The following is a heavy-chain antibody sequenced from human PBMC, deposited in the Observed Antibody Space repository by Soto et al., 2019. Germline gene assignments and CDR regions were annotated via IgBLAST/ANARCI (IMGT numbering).Heavy chain of an antibody. D-gene: IGHD1-26*01. V-gene: IGHV1-46*01. Sequence: SVKVSWEASRVSYSCYSMSRVRRAPGAGLEWMAKITPSAGSTSYAQKFQGRVTITRDTSTSTVYMELSSLRSEDTAVYYCAKDFREGLDPWGQGTLVTVSS. J-gene: IGHJ5*02. CDR1: RVSYSCYS. CDR3: AKDFREGLDP. CDR2: ITPSAGST.